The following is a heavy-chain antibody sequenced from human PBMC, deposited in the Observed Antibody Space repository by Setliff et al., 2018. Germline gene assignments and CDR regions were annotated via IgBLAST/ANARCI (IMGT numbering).Heavy chain of an antibody. CDR3: ARMSGFLYMDV. J-gene: IGHJ6*03. D-gene: IGHD3-3*01. Sequence: LSLTCTVSGGSISTNSYYRGWIRQPPGKGLEWIGSMYFRGTTYSNASLASRLTISVDTAKNQFSLNLSSVTAADTAVYYCARMSGFLYMDVWGKGTTVTVSS. V-gene: IGHV4-39*01. CDR1: GGSISTNSYY. CDR2: MYFRGTT.